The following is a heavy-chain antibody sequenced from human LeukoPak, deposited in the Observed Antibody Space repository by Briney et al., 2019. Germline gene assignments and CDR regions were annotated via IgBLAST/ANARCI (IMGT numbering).Heavy chain of an antibody. V-gene: IGHV4-34*01. CDR1: GGSISSYY. D-gene: IGHD3-22*01. Sequence: SETLSLTCTVSGGSISSYYWSWIRQPPGKGLEWMGEINHSGSTNYNPSLKSRVTISVGTSKNRFSLKLSSVTAADTAVYYCARGPSRERYYDSSGYLDYWGQGTLVTVSS. J-gene: IGHJ4*02. CDR2: INHSGST. CDR3: ARGPSRERYYDSSGYLDY.